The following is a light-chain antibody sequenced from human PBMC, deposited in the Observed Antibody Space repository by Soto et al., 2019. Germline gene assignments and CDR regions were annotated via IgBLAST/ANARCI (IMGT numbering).Light chain of an antibody. Sequence: QSVLTQPASVSGSPGQSITISCTGTSSDVGTYNYVSWYQQHPGKAPKLMIYEVSNRPSGVSNRFSGSKSGNTASLTISGLQAEDEADYYCSSYTSSSTRVVFGGGTKPTVL. CDR3: SSYTSSSTRVV. J-gene: IGLJ2*01. CDR2: EVS. V-gene: IGLV2-14*01. CDR1: SSDVGTYNY.